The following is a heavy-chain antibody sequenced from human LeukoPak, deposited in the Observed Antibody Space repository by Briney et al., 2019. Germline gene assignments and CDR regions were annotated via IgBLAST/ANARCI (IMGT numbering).Heavy chain of an antibody. CDR2: IKGDESAK. CDR1: GFTFSTYW. CDR3: ARDVVGSLDY. Sequence: GGSLRLSCAASGFTFSTYWMAWVRQAPGKGLEWVANIKGDESAKRQADSVKGRFTIFRDNTQNSLYLQMSRLRGEDTGVYYCARDVVGSLDYWGQGTLVTVSS. J-gene: IGHJ4*02. D-gene: IGHD1-26*01. V-gene: IGHV3-7*01.